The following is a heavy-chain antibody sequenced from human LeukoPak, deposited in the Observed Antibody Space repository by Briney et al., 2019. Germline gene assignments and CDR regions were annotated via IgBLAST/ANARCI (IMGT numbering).Heavy chain of an antibody. Sequence: GGSLRLSCAASGFSFSSYAMSWVRQAPGKGLEWVSSISAGGSSTNYADSVKGRFTISRDNSKNTLYLQMNSLRAEDTAVYYCAKPLLELRGDYFNYWGQGTLVTVSS. D-gene: IGHD1-7*01. J-gene: IGHJ4*02. CDR2: ISAGGSST. CDR3: AKPLLELRGDYFNY. CDR1: GFSFSSYA. V-gene: IGHV3-23*01.